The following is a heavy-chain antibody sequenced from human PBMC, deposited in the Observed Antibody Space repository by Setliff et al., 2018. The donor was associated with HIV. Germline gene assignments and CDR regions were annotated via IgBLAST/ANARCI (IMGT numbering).Heavy chain of an antibody. CDR1: GGSFTNYY. Sequence: SETLSLTCAVYGGSFTNYYWSWIRQPPGKGLEWIGSIYYSGSTYYNPSLKSRVTISVDTSKNQFSLELSSVTAADAAVYYCARDQSDWFYWGQGTLVTVSS. CDR3: ARDQSDWFY. D-gene: IGHD3-3*01. V-gene: IGHV4-34*01. J-gene: IGHJ4*02. CDR2: IYYSGST.